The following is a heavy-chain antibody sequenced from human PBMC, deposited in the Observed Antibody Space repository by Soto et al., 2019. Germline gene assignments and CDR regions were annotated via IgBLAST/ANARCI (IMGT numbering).Heavy chain of an antibody. V-gene: IGHV3-53*04. CDR2: IFTGGST. Sequence: EVQLVESGGGLVQPGGSLRLSCAASVFTVSSNYMSWVRQAPGKGLEWVSVIFTGGSTYYADSVKGRFTISRHSSMNTVYLQMDSLRAEDTAVYYCARDRQSSGWLDAFVIWGQGTMVTVSS. CDR1: VFTVSSNY. CDR3: ARDRQSSGWLDAFVI. D-gene: IGHD6-19*01. J-gene: IGHJ3*02.